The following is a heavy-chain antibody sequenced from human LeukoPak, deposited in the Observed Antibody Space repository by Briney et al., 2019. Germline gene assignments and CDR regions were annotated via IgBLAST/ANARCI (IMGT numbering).Heavy chain of an antibody. CDR2: ISGSGGST. CDR1: GFTFSSYA. Sequence: GGSLRLSCAASGFTFSSYAMSWVRQAPGKGLEWVSAISGSGGSTYYADSVKGRFTISRDSSKNTLYLQMNRLRAEDAAVYYCASALRIYYYFDYWGQGTLVTVSS. D-gene: IGHD1-26*01. CDR3: ASALRIYYYFDY. J-gene: IGHJ4*02. V-gene: IGHV3-23*01.